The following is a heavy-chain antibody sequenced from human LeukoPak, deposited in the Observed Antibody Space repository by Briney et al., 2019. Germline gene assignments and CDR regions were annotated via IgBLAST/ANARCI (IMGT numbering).Heavy chain of an antibody. V-gene: IGHV4-59*01. Sequence: SETLSLTCTVSGGSISRYYWSWIRQPPGKGLEWIGYISYTGSTTYNSSLKSRVTISLDTSQNQFSLKLTSVAPADTAVYYCARTAKYYYGSETYYFFDYWGQGTLVTVSS. CDR1: GGSISRYY. CDR2: ISYTGST. CDR3: ARTAKYYYGSETYYFFDY. D-gene: IGHD3-10*01. J-gene: IGHJ4*02.